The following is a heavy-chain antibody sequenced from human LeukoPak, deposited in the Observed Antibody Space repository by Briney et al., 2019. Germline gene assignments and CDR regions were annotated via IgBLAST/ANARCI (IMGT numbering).Heavy chain of an antibody. CDR2: MSPNSGNT. CDR3: ARTPPNWGADY. D-gene: IGHD7-27*01. Sequence: IXXXRQATGQGFEWMGWMSPNSGNTGYAQKFQGRVAMTMDTSIRTAYMELSSLRSEDTAVYYCARTPPNWGADYWGQGTLVTVSS. V-gene: IGHV1-8*01. J-gene: IGHJ4*02.